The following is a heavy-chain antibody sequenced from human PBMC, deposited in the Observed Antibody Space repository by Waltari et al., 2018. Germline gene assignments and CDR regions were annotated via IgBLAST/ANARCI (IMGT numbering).Heavy chain of an antibody. J-gene: IGHJ4*02. CDR3: ARVKSWGAGDY. V-gene: IGHV3-49*03. D-gene: IGHD3-16*01. CDR2: IRNEGYGATT. Sequence: EVQLVESGGGLVQPGRSLRLSCTTTGFNFGDYAMSWFRQAPGKGLEWVGLIRNEGYGATTKYAASVKDRFTISRDDSKSIAYLQMNSLKIEDTAMYYCARVKSWGAGDYWGQGTLVTVSS. CDR1: GFNFGDYA.